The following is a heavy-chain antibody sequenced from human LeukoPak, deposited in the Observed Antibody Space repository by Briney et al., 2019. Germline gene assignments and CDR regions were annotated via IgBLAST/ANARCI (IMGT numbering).Heavy chain of an antibody. V-gene: IGHV1-3*01. CDR3: ARSGDSSSWYYYYYGMDV. CDR1: GYTFTSYS. Sequence: GASVQVSCKASGYTFTSYSMHWVRQAPGQRLAWMGWITAGNGNTKYSQKFQCRVTITRHTSASTACMELSSLRSEDTAVYYCARSGDSSSWYYYYYGMDVWGKGTTVTVSS. CDR2: ITAGNGNT. D-gene: IGHD6-13*01. J-gene: IGHJ6*04.